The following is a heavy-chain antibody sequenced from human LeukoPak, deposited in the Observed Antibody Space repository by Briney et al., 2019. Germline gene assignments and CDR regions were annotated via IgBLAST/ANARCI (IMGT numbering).Heavy chain of an antibody. CDR1: GYTFTGYY. CDR3: ASIQLWPERNFDY. CDR2: INPNSGGT. J-gene: IGHJ4*02. V-gene: IGHV1-2*02. Sequence: ASVTVSCTASGYTFTGYYMHWVRQAPGQGLEWMGWINPNSGGTNYAQKFQGRVTMTRDTSISTAYMELSRLRSDDTAVYYCASIQLWPERNFDYWGQGTLVTVSS. D-gene: IGHD5-18*01.